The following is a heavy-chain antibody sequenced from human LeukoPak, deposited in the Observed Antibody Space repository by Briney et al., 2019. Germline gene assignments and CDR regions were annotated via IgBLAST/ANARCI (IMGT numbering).Heavy chain of an antibody. D-gene: IGHD3-3*01. Sequence: ASVKVSCKASGYTFTSDYMHWVRHAPGQGLEWMGIINPSGGSKSYAQKFQGRVTMTRDMSTSTVYMELSRLRSEDTAVYCCARQGTDFWSGIDAFDIWGQGTMVTVSS. CDR2: INPSGGSK. CDR1: GYTFTSDY. CDR3: ARQGTDFWSGIDAFDI. V-gene: IGHV1-46*01. J-gene: IGHJ3*02.